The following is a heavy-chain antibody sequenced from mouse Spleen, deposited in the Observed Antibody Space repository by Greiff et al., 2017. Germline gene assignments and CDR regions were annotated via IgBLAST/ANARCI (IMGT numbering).Heavy chain of an antibody. J-gene: IGHJ4*01. CDR3: ARTDSLYAMDY. CDR2: ISSGGSYT. CDR1: GFTFSSYA. V-gene: IGHV5-9-3*01. Sequence: EVQRVESGGGLVKPGGSLKLSCAASGFTFSSYAMSWVRQTPEKRLEWVATISSGGSYTYYPDSVKGRFTISRDNAKNTLYLQMSSLRSEDTAMYYCARTDSLYAMDYWGQGTSVTVSS. D-gene: IGHD1-2*01.